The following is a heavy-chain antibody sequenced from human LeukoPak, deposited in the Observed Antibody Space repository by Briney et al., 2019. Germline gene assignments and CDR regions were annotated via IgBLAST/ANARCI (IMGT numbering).Heavy chain of an antibody. J-gene: IGHJ4*02. V-gene: IGHV4-34*01. D-gene: IGHD3-22*01. CDR3: ARLGWDSSGYYLDY. Sequence: SETLSLTCAVYGGSFSGYYWSWIRQPPGKGLEWIGEINHSGSTNYNLSLKSRVTISVDTSKNQFSLKLSSVTAADTAVYYCARLGWDSSGYYLDYWGQGTLVTVFS. CDR1: GGSFSGYY. CDR2: INHSGST.